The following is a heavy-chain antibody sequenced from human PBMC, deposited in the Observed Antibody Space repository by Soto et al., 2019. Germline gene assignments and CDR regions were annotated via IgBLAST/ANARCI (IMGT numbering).Heavy chain of an antibody. CDR1: GFTFSSYA. J-gene: IGHJ4*02. V-gene: IGHV3-23*01. Sequence: GGSLRLSCAASGFTFSSYAMSWVRQAPGKGLEWVSAISGSGGSTYYADSVKGRFTISRDNSKNTLYLQMNSLRAEDTAVYYCANAPQPFYDILTGYFPEWGQGTLVTVSS. D-gene: IGHD3-9*01. CDR3: ANAPQPFYDILTGYFPE. CDR2: ISGSGGST.